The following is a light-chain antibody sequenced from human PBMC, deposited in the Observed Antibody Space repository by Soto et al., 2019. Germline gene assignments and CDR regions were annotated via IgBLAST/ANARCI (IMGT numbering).Light chain of an antibody. CDR2: DNT. J-gene: IGLJ3*02. V-gene: IGLV1-40*01. CDR1: SSNLGAGYD. Sequence: QSVLTQPPSMSGAPGQRVTMSCTGSSSNLGAGYDVHWYQRLPGAAPKLLIYDNTHRPSGVPNRFSGSKSGTSASLAITGLQAEDEADYYCAAWDDSLSGHWVLGGGTKVTVL. CDR3: AAWDDSLSGHWV.